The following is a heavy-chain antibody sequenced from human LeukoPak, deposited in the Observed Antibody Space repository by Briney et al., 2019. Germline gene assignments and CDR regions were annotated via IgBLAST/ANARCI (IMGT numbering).Heavy chain of an antibody. CDR2: IYYTGSA. CDR3: ARKLGIAAAGTAYFDY. V-gene: IGHV4-59*08. CDR1: GGSISSYY. J-gene: IGHJ4*02. D-gene: IGHD6-13*01. Sequence: TSETLSLTCTVSGGSISSYYWSWIRQPPGKGLEWIGYIYYTGSANYNPSVKSRVTISVDTSKNQFSLKLSSVTAADTAVFYCARKLGIAAAGTAYFDYWGQGTLVTVSS.